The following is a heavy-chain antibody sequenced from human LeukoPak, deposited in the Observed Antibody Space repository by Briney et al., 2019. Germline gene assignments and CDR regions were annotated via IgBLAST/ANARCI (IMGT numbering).Heavy chain of an antibody. Sequence: GASVKVSCKASGYTFTGYYMHWVRQAPGQGLEWMGWINPNSGGTNYAQKFQGRVTMTRDTSISTAYMELSRLRSDDTAVYYCAEITMVRGVIQERWGQGTLVTVSS. CDR2: INPNSGGT. D-gene: IGHD3-10*01. CDR1: GYTFTGYY. CDR3: AEITMVRGVIQER. J-gene: IGHJ4*02. V-gene: IGHV1-2*02.